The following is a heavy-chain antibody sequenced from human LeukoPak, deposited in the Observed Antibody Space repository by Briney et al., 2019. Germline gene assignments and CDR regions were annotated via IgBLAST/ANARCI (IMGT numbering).Heavy chain of an antibody. V-gene: IGHV7-4-1*02. CDR1: GYTFTSYA. CDR2: INTNTGNP. CDR3: ARGGDSSGWYRFDP. D-gene: IGHD6-19*01. Sequence: ASVKVSCKASGYTFTSYAMNWVRQAPGQGLEWMGWINTNTGNPTYAQGFTGRFVFSLDTSVSTAYLQISSLKAEDTAVYYCARGGDSSGWYRFDPWGQGTLVTVSS. J-gene: IGHJ5*02.